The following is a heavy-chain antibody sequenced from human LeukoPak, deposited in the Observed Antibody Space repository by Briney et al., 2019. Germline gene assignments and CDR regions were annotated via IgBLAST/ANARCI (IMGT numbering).Heavy chain of an antibody. D-gene: IGHD1-26*01. CDR1: GFTFISHD. J-gene: IGHJ4*02. Sequence: PGGSLRLSCAASGFTFISHDMSWVRQAPGKGLEWVSGISGSGGSTYYADSVKGRFTISRDNSKNTLYLQMSSLRAEDTAVYYCAKDLIVEGASDYWGQGTLVTASS. CDR2: ISGSGGST. V-gene: IGHV3-23*01. CDR3: AKDLIVEGASDY.